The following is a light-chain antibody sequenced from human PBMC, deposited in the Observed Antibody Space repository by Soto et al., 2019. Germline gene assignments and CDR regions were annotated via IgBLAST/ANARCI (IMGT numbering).Light chain of an antibody. V-gene: IGKV3-15*01. Sequence: EIVMTQSPATLSVSPGEKVTLSCRDGQRISTNLAWYQQKLGQAPRLLIFDASTRATAIPVRFSGRGSGTDFTRTTSSVLSKDFAVYYIQPYDNWTVYTFDQGTKLEI. CDR3: QPYDNWTVYT. J-gene: IGKJ2*01. CDR1: QRISTN. CDR2: DAS.